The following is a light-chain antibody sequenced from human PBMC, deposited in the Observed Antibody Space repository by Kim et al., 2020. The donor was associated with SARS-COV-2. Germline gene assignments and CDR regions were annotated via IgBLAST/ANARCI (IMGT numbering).Light chain of an antibody. V-gene: IGKV1-5*03. J-gene: IGKJ1*01. Sequence: SASVGDRVTITCRASQSISSWLAWYQQKPGKAPKLLIYNASSLESGVPSRFSGSGSGTEFTLTISSLQPDDFATYYCQQYNSYRTFGQGTKVDIK. CDR3: QQYNSYRT. CDR2: NAS. CDR1: QSISSW.